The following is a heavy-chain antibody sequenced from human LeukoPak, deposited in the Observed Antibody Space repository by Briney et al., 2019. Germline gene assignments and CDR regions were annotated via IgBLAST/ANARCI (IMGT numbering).Heavy chain of an antibody. D-gene: IGHD1-26*01. Sequence: SQTLSLTRGISGRIQPSNSAPCNWIRQSPARGLEWLRRTYYRCKGYTHYAVSVKSRLTITTDTSKNQCSLQLNSVTPEDTAVYYCAKDPYPVIVGATDSFDIWGQGTMVTVSS. J-gene: IGHJ3*02. CDR2: TYYRCKGYT. CDR1: GRIQPSNSAP. V-gene: IGHV6-1*01. CDR3: AKDPYPVIVGATDSFDI.